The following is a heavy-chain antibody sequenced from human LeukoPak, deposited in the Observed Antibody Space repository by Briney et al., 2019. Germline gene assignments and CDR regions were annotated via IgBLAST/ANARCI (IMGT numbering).Heavy chain of an antibody. Sequence: PGGSLRLSCAASGFTFSRFGMHWVRQAPGKGLEWVAVIWYDGSNKDYADSVKGRFTISRDNSKNTLYVQMDSLRAEDTAVYYCARDLRKGRYFDYWGQGTLVTVSS. CDR1: GFTFSRFG. J-gene: IGHJ4*02. CDR2: IWYDGSNK. V-gene: IGHV3-33*01. CDR3: ARDLRKGRYFDY. D-gene: IGHD3-10*01.